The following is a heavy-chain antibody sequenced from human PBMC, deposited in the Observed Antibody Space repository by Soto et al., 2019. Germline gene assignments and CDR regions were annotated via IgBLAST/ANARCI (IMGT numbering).Heavy chain of an antibody. D-gene: IGHD3-10*01. CDR1: GGSISSGVYY. CDR2: IYYSGST. V-gene: IGHV4-31*03. CDR3: ARGTHYYGSGAPYYFDY. J-gene: IGHJ4*02. Sequence: PSETLSLTCTVSGGSISSGVYYWSWIRQHPGKGLEWIGYIYYSGSTYYNPSLKSRVTISVDTSKNQFSLKLSSVTAADTAVYYCARGTHYYGSGAPYYFDYGGQGTLVTVSS.